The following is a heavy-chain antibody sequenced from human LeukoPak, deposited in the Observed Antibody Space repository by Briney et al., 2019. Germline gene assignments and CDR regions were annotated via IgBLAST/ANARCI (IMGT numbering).Heavy chain of an antibody. J-gene: IGHJ4*02. CDR1: GFTFSSYG. D-gene: IGHD6-19*01. CDR3: AKGGYSSGC. V-gene: IGHV3-23*01. CDR2: ISGSGGST. Sequence: GGSLRLSCAASGFTFSSYGMHWVRQAPGKGLEWVSTISGSGGSTYYADSVKGRFTISRDNSKNTLYLQMNSLRVEDTAVYYCAKGGYSSGCWGQGTLVTVSS.